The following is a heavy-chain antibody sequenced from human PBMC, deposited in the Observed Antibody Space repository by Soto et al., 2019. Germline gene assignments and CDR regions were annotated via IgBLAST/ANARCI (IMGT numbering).Heavy chain of an antibody. D-gene: IGHD3-22*01. Sequence: LRLSCAASGFTFSSYWMSWVRQAPGKGLEWVANIKQDGSEKYYVDSVKGRFTISRDNAKNSLYLQMNSLRAEDTAVYYCARGALFYYDSSGYYYGYWGQGTLVTVSS. CDR3: ARGALFYYDSSGYYYGY. V-gene: IGHV3-7*01. J-gene: IGHJ4*02. CDR2: IKQDGSEK. CDR1: GFTFSSYW.